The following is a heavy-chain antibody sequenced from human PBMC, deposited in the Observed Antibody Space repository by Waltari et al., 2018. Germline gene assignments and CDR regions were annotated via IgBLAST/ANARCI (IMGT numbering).Heavy chain of an antibody. CDR3: ATYIGASLGTAAFDV. D-gene: IGHD5-12*01. J-gene: IGHJ3*01. Sequence: QLQLQESGPGLVKPSETLSLTCNVSVVSITTNRHYWGWIRQPPGQGLEWMGTISYNGATSTSPSLRSRVTIFRDTSKNQLSLKLGSVTAADTAFYYCATYIGASLGTAAFDVWGQGTLVTVSS. CDR2: ISYNGAT. CDR1: VVSITTNRHY. V-gene: IGHV4-39*01.